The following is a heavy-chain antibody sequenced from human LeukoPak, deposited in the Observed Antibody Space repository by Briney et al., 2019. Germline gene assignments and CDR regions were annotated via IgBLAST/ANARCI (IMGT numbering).Heavy chain of an antibody. D-gene: IGHD5-12*01. V-gene: IGHV3-23*01. Sequence: GGSLRLSCAASGFTFSSYAVSWVRQAPGQGLEWVSGISGSGGSTYYADSVKGRFTISRDNSKNTLYLQMNSLRAEDTAVYYCAKDLLGYSGYDFDYWGQGTLVTVSS. CDR3: AKDLLGYSGYDFDY. CDR1: GFTFSSYA. CDR2: ISGSGGST. J-gene: IGHJ4*02.